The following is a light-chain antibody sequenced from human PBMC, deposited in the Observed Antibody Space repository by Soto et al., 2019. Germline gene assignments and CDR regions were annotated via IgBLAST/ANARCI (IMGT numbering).Light chain of an antibody. Sequence: EIVLTQSPGTLSLSPGEGATLSCRASQSVSSSYLAWYQQKPGQAPRLLIYGASSRATGIPDRFSGSGSGTDFTLTISSLEPEDFAVYYCQQRSNWPWTFGQGTKVDIK. CDR1: QSVSSSY. CDR3: QQRSNWPWT. V-gene: IGKV3D-20*02. CDR2: GAS. J-gene: IGKJ1*01.